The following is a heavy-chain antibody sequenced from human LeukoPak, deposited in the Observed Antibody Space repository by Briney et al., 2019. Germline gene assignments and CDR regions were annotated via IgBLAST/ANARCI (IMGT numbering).Heavy chain of an antibody. CDR2: INPSGGST. D-gene: IGHD6-6*01. CDR1: GYTFTSYY. Sequence: ASVKVSCKASGYTFTSYYMHWVRQAPGQGPEWMGIINPSGGSTSYAQKFQGRVTMTRDTSTSTVYMEPSSLRSEDTAVYYCARVRDPLNFSSSLDFDPWGQGTLVTVPS. CDR3: ARVRDPLNFSSSLDFDP. J-gene: IGHJ5*02. V-gene: IGHV1-46*01.